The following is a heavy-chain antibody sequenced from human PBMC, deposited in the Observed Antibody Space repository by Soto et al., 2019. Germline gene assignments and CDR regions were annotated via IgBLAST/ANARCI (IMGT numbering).Heavy chain of an antibody. CDR3: ASKFGELLADAFDI. CDR2: IYHSGST. D-gene: IGHD3-10*01. V-gene: IGHV4-31*03. CDR1: GGSISSGGYY. J-gene: IGHJ3*02. Sequence: SETLSLTCTVSGGSISSGGYYWSWIRQHPGKGLEWIGYIYHSGSTNYNPSLKSRITISVDKSKNQFSLKLSSVTAADTAVYYCASKFGELLADAFDIWGQGTMVTVSS.